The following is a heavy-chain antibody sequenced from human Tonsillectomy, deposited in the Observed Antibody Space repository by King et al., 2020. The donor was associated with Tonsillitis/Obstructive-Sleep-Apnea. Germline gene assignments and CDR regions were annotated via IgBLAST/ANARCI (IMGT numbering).Heavy chain of an antibody. D-gene: IGHD2-2*01. CDR2: INHSGST. CDR1: GGSFSGYY. V-gene: IGHV4-34*01. CDR3: ARVYCSSTSCYNWFDP. Sequence: VQLQQWGAGLLKPSETLSLTCAVYGGSFSGYYWSWIRQPPGKGLEWIGEINHSGSTNYNPSLKSRVSISVDTSKNQFSLNLSSVTAADTAVYYCARVYCSSTSCYNWFDPWGQGTLVTVSS. J-gene: IGHJ5*02.